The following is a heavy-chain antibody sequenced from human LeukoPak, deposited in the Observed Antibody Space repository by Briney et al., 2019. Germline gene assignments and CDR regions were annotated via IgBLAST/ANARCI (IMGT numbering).Heavy chain of an antibody. CDR1: GYTFTGYY. D-gene: IGHD2-2*01. CDR2: INPNSGDT. Sequence: ASVKVSCKASGYTFTGYYMHWVRHAPGEGFEWGGWINPNSGDTNYAQKFQGRVTMTRDTSISTAHMELSRLRSDDTAVYYCARANPLYCSSTTCLFDYWGQGTLVTVSS. V-gene: IGHV1-2*02. J-gene: IGHJ4*02. CDR3: ARANPLYCSSTTCLFDY.